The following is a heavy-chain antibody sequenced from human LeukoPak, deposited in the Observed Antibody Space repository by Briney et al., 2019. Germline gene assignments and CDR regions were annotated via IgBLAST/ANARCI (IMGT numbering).Heavy chain of an antibody. V-gene: IGHV4-59*01. CDR2: IYYSGST. CDR1: GGSMSSYY. CDR3: ASPGYFYGSGSVDGAFDI. J-gene: IGHJ3*02. D-gene: IGHD3-10*01. Sequence: SETLSLTCTVSGGSMSSYYWSWIRQPPGKGLEWIGYIYYSGSTNYSPSLKSRVTISVDTSKNQFSLRLSSVTAADTAVYYCASPGYFYGSGSVDGAFDIWGQGTTVTVSS.